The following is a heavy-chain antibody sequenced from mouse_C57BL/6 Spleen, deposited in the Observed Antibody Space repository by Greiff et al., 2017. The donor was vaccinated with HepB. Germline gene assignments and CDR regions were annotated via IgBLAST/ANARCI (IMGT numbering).Heavy chain of an antibody. Sequence: VQLQQSGAELARPGASVKMSCKASGYTFTSYTMHWVKQRPGQGLEWIGYINPSSGYTKYNQKFKDKATLTADKSSSTAYMQLSSLTSEDSAVYYCASEGLLRYFDVWGTGTTVTVSS. CDR2: INPSSGYT. CDR3: ASEGLLRYFDV. J-gene: IGHJ1*03. V-gene: IGHV1-4*01. CDR1: GYTFTSYT. D-gene: IGHD2-3*01.